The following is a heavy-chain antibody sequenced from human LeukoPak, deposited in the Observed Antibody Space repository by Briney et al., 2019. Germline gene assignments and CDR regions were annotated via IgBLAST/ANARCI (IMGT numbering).Heavy chain of an antibody. V-gene: IGHV4-34*01. D-gene: IGHD3-16*01. J-gene: IGHJ4*02. CDR3: ARGRTTWGTSVLGY. CDR2: INHSGGT. CDR1: GGSFSGFY. Sequence: SETLSLTCAVYGGSFSGFYWTWVRQPPGKGLEWIGEINHSGGTNYNTSLRSRVTISAGTSKNQFSLNLTSVTAADTAVYYCARGRTTWGTSVLGYWGQGTLVTVSS.